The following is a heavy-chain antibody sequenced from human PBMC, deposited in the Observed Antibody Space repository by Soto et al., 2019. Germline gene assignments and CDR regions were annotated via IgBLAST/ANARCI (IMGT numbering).Heavy chain of an antibody. CDR1: GFTFSNAW. J-gene: IGHJ4*02. Sequence: QRLSCAASGFTFSNAWMSWVRQAPGKGLEWVGRVKSKTDGGTTDYAAPVKGRFAISRDDSKDTLYLQMNSLKIEDTAVYYCTTDDPINKNWGQGTLVTVSS. CDR3: TTDDPINKN. V-gene: IGHV3-15*01. CDR2: VKSKTDGGTT.